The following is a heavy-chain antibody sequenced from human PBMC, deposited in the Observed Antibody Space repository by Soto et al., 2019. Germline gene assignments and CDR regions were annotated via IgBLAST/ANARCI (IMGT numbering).Heavy chain of an antibody. V-gene: IGHV1-69*01. CDR2: IIPIFGTA. CDR1: GGTFSSYA. J-gene: IGHJ5*02. D-gene: IGHD3-22*01. Sequence: QVQLVQSGAEVKKPGSSVKVSCKASGGTFSSYAISWVRQAPGQGLEWMGGIIPIFGTANYAQKFQGRVTITEDESPTTAYMELSSLRSEDTAVYYCAREEGYYYEPGAWFDPWGQGTLVTVSS. CDR3: AREEGYYYEPGAWFDP.